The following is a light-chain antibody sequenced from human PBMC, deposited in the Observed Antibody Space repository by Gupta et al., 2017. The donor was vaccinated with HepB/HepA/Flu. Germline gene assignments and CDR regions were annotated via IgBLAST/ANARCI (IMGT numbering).Light chain of an antibody. CDR3: QHYNSWPGN. CDR2: GAS. CDR1: QSVSSN. V-gene: IGKV3-15*01. J-gene: IGKJ2*02. Sequence: EILMTQSPATLSVSPGERATLSCRASQSVSSNLAWYQQKPGQAPRLLLYGASTRATGFPARFSGSGSGTEFTLTISSLQSEDFAVYFCQHYNSWPGNFGQGTKLEIK.